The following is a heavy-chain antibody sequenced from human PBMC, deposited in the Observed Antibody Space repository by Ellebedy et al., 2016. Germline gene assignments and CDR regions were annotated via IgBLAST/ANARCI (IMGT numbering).Heavy chain of an antibody. J-gene: IGHJ4*02. CDR2: ISAYNGNT. CDR1: GYTFTSYG. CDR3: ARDQVVGWSVD. D-gene: IGHD2-15*01. Sequence: GESLKISCKGSGYTFTSYGISWVRQAPGQGLEWMGWISAYNGNTNYAQKLQGRVTMTTDTSTSTAYMELRSLRSDDTAVYYCARDQVVGWSVDWGQGTLVTVSS. V-gene: IGHV1-18*01.